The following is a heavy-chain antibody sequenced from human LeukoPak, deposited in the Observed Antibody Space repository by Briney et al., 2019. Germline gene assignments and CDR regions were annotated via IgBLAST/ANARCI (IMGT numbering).Heavy chain of an antibody. J-gene: IGHJ5*02. CDR3: ARVPAYDFWSGKRWFDP. CDR2: INHSGST. V-gene: IGHV4-34*01. CDR1: GGSFSGYY. D-gene: IGHD3-3*01. Sequence: SSETLSLTCAVYGGSFSGYYWSWIRQPPGKGLEWIGEINHSGSTNYNPSLKSRVAILVDTSKNQFSLKLSSVTAADTAVYYCARVPAYDFWSGKRWFDPWGQGTLVTVSS.